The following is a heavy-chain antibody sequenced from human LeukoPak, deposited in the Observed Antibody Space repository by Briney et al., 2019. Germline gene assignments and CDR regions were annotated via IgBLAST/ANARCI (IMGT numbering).Heavy chain of an antibody. CDR1: GYTFTRYD. Sequence: GASVTVSCKASGYTFTRYDINWVRQATGQGLEWMGWLNPNSGDTGYAQKFQGRVTITRDTSISTAYMELSSLRSDDSAVYYCASIGVPYCSGGSCSRGYWGQGTLVTVSS. CDR3: ASIGVPYCSGGSCSRGY. CDR2: LNPNSGDT. V-gene: IGHV1-8*03. J-gene: IGHJ4*02. D-gene: IGHD2-15*01.